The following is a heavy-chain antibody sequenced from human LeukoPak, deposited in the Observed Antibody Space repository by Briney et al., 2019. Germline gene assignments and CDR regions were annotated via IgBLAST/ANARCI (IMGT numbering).Heavy chain of an antibody. CDR2: SFYTGST. D-gene: IGHD1-26*01. CDR1: GGSISLYY. Sequence: SETLSLTCIVSGGSISLYYWSWIRQSPGKGMEWIGYSFYTGSTNYNPSLKSRVTISPDTFNNQISLKLSSVTAADTAVYYCARHASAVGAPDYWGQGTLVTVSS. CDR3: ARHASAVGAPDY. J-gene: IGHJ4*02. V-gene: IGHV4-59*08.